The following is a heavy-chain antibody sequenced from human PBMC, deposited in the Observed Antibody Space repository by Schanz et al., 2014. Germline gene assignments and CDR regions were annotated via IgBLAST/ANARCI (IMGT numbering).Heavy chain of an antibody. Sequence: DVQLVESGGGLVQPGKSLRLSCAASGFTFDEFAMHWVRQSPGKGLEWVSGITGASDHIDYAESVKGRFTISRDNSKNTLYLQMDSLRAEDTAVYFCAKKVPAYNPFDSWGQGTLVTVSS. CDR3: AKKVPAYNPFDS. CDR1: GFTFDEFA. CDR2: ITGASDHI. D-gene: IGHD1-1*01. J-gene: IGHJ4*02. V-gene: IGHV3-9*01.